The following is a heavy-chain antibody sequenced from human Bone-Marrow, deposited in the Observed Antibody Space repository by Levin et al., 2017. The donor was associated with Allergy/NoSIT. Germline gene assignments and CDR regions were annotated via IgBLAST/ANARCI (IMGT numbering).Heavy chain of an antibody. J-gene: IGHJ6*02. CDR2: IVPGFGTA. V-gene: IGHV1-69*01. CDR1: GRIVSSYA. CDR3: ARLINLSTGLDV. D-gene: IGHD3-16*02. Sequence: GGSLRLSCKASGRIVSSYAITWVRQAPGQGLEWMGGIVPGFGTANYAQKFQGRVTITADESTNTAFMELRSLTSDDTAVYYCARLINLSTGLDVWGQGTTVTVSS.